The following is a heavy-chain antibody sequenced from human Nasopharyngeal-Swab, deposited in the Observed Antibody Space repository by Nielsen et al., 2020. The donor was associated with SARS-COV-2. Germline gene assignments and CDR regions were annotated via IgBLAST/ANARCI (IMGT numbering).Heavy chain of an antibody. D-gene: IGHD3-10*01. CDR2: IKQDGSEK. Sequence: GGSLRPSCPPSGSTFSSFWMSWVRQAPGKGLEWVANIKQDGSEKYYVDSVKGRFTISRDNAKNSLYLQRTSLRTEDTAVYYCARASGSGSFDYWGQGTLATVSS. V-gene: IGHV3-7*01. J-gene: IGHJ4*02. CDR1: GSTFSSFW. CDR3: ARASGSGSFDY.